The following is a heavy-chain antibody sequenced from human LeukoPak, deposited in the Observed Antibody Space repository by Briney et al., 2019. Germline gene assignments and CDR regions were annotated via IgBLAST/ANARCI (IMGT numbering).Heavy chain of an antibody. D-gene: IGHD3-22*01. Sequence: ASVKVSCKASGGTFSSYAISWVRQAPGQGLEWMGWIDPGSGGTNYVEKFQGRVTMTRDTSISTAYMELSRLRSDDTAVYYCARGLSPYTYDSTGYYPLGYWGQGTLVTVSS. CDR2: IDPGSGGT. J-gene: IGHJ4*02. V-gene: IGHV1-2*02. CDR1: GGTFSSYA. CDR3: ARGLSPYTYDSTGYYPLGY.